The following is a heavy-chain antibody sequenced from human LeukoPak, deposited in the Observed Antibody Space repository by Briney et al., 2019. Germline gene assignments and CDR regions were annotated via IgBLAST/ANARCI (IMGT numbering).Heavy chain of an antibody. Sequence: ASVKVSCKASGYTFNSSYMHWVRQAPGQGLEWMGIINPSDDSTRYAQKFQGRVTMTKDTSTNTVYMHLSSLSSDDTAVYYCARASLAGDCSGGSCYPFRYWGQGTLVTVSS. CDR3: ARASLAGDCSGGSCYPFRY. CDR2: INPSDDST. D-gene: IGHD2-15*01. J-gene: IGHJ4*02. V-gene: IGHV1-46*02. CDR1: GYTFNSSY.